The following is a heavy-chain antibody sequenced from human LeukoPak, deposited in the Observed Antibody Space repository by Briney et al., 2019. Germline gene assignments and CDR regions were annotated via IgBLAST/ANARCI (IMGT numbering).Heavy chain of an antibody. CDR3: ARGPSYYDSSGYSVWDWYFDL. CDR2: IYHDGST. Sequence: SETLSLTCAVSGGSIGSGGYSWSWIRQPPGKGLEWIGYIYHDGSTYYNPSLKSRVTISVDRSKNQFSLKLSSVTAADTAVYYCARGPSYYDSSGYSVWDWYFDLWGRGTLVTVSS. J-gene: IGHJ2*01. V-gene: IGHV4-30-2*01. CDR1: GGSIGSGGYS. D-gene: IGHD3-22*01.